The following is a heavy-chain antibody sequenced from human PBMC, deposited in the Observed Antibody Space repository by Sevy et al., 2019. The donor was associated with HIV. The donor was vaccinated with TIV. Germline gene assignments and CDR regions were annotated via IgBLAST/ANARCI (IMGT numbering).Heavy chain of an antibody. J-gene: IGHJ3*02. Sequence: GGCLRLSCAASGFTVGSNYMNWVRQAPGKGLEWVSIIYSGVTTSYADSVKGRFTISRDNSKNTLYLQMNSLRAEDTAVYYCARVSVYYYDSSGDYTTGNAFDIWGQGTMVTVSS. V-gene: IGHV3-53*01. D-gene: IGHD3-22*01. CDR3: ARVSVYYYDSSGDYTTGNAFDI. CDR1: GFTVGSNY. CDR2: IYSGVTT.